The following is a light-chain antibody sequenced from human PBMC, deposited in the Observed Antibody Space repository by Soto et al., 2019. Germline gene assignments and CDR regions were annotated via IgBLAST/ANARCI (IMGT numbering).Light chain of an antibody. CDR1: SGAVTSSHY. V-gene: IGLV7-46*01. CDR2: DTT. Sequence: QAVVTQEPSLTVSPGGTVTLTCGSSSGAVTSSHYAYWFQQKPGQAPRTLIYDTTNRYSWTPARFSGSLLGGQAALTLSGAQPEDDAEYYCLLSYNDAQFGGGTQLTVL. J-gene: IGLJ2*01. CDR3: LLSYNDAQ.